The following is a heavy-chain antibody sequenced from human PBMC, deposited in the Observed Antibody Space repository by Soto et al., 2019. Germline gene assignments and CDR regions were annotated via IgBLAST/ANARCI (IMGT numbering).Heavy chain of an antibody. J-gene: IGHJ6*02. CDR2: FDPEDGET. D-gene: IGHD6-13*01. CDR3: ATGIAAAGTSYYYYGMDV. V-gene: IGHV1-24*01. CDR1: GYTLTELS. Sequence: ASVKVSCKVSGYTLTELSMHWVRQAPGKGLEWMGGFDPEDGETIYAQKFQGRVTMTEDTSTDTAYMELSSLRSEDTAVYYCATGIAAAGTSYYYYGMDVWGQGTTVTVSS.